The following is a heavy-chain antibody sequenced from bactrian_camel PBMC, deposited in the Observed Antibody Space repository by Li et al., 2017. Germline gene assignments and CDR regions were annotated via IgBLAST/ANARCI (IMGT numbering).Heavy chain of an antibody. D-gene: IGHD5*01. CDR1: GYTFNSGC. Sequence: HVQLVESGGGLVQPGGSLRLSCTSSGYTFNSGCLGWFRQVPGKEREGAAIIYIPGGTTFYPDSVKGRFTMSRDNAKNTVYLQMNRLKSEDTAVYYCVRFGTTGWARAYWGSGTQVTV. CDR2: IYIPGGTT. CDR3: VRFGTTGWARAY. J-gene: IGHJ4*01. V-gene: IGHV3S61*01.